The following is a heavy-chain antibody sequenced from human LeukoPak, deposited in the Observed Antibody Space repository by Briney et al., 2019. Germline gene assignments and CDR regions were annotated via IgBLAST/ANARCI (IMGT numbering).Heavy chain of an antibody. CDR2: ISGSGGKT. Sequence: GASLRLSCVASGFTFSSYGMSRVRQAPGKGLEWVSAISGSGGKTYNADSVKGRFTISRDNSRKTLYLQMNSLRAEDTAVYYCAKDGGSYQFDSWGQGTLVTVSS. CDR3: AKDGGSYQFDS. D-gene: IGHD1-26*01. CDR1: GFTFSSYG. J-gene: IGHJ4*02. V-gene: IGHV3-23*01.